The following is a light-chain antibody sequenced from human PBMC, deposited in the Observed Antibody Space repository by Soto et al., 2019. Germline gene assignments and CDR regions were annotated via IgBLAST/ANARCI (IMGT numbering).Light chain of an antibody. CDR3: QQYDNWPKM. CDR2: DAS. CDR1: QSLSSN. J-gene: IGKJ1*01. V-gene: IGKV3-15*01. Sequence: EIVLTQSPGTLSLSPGERATVSCRASQSLSSNFLAWYQQKPGQAPRLLIYDASTRATGVPARFSASGSGTAFTLTISSLQSEDFAVYYCQQYDNWPKMFGQGTKVDIK.